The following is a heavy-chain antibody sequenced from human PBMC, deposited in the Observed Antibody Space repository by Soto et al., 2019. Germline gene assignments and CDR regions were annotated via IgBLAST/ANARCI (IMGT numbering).Heavy chain of an antibody. CDR3: ARLSRYGSGSYYPHTPIDY. CDR2: IYYSGST. CDR1: GGSISSSSYY. V-gene: IGHV4-39*01. J-gene: IGHJ4*02. Sequence: SETLSLTCTVSGGSISSSSYYWGWIRQPPGKGLEWIGSIYYSGSTYYNPSLKSRVTISVDTSKNQFSLKLSSVTAADTAVYYCARLSRYGSGSYYPHTPIDYWGQGTLVTVSS. D-gene: IGHD3-10*01.